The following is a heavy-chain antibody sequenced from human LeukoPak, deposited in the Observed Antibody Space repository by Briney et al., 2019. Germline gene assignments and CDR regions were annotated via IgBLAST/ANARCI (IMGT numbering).Heavy chain of an antibody. D-gene: IGHD1-1*01. Sequence: ASLKVSCKASRYTFPSYDINWVGQSTGQERACRAWMNPDSGNTNYAHKFQGRVTMTRDTSISTAYMELSSLRYADTAVYYCARGSDWNARTFDLWGQGTLVTVSS. J-gene: IGHJ3*01. CDR1: RYTFPSYD. V-gene: IGHV1-8*01. CDR2: MNPDSGNT. CDR3: ARGSDWNARTFDL.